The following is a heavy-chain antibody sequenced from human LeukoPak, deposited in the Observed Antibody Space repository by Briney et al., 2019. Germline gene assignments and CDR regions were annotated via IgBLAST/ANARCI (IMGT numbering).Heavy chain of an antibody. CDR2: INPSGGST. D-gene: IGHD3-22*01. Sequence: ASVKVSCKASGYTFTSYYMHWVRQAPGQGLEWMGIINPSGGSTSYAQKFQGRVTMTRDMSTSTVYMELSSLRSEDTAVYYCARAQSDDSSGYYFGYWGQGTLVTASS. CDR3: ARAQSDDSSGYYFGY. V-gene: IGHV1-46*01. J-gene: IGHJ4*02. CDR1: GYTFTSYY.